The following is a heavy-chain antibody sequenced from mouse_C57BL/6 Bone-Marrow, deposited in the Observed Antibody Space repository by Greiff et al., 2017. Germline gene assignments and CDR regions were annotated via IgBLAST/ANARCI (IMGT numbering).Heavy chain of an antibody. CDR2: IDPSDSYT. Sequence: VKLQQPGAELVRPGTSVKLSCKASGYTFTSYWMHWVKQRPGQGLEWIGEIDPSDSYTNYNQKFKGKATLTVEPSSSTAYMQLSSLTSEDSAVYYCARAQRVLGQSLYYAMDYWGQGTSVTVSS. J-gene: IGHJ4*01. V-gene: IGHV1-59*01. CDR3: ARAQRVLGQSLYYAMDY. D-gene: IGHD3-3*01. CDR1: GYTFTSYW.